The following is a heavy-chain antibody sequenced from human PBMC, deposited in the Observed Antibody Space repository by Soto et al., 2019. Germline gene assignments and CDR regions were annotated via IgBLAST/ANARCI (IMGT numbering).Heavy chain of an antibody. CDR1: GFTFSIYW. CDR3: TRVGGSVSGMDV. D-gene: IGHD1-26*01. CDR2: IDNAGSSA. J-gene: IGHJ6*02. V-gene: IGHV3-74*01. Sequence: EVQLVESGGGLVQPGGSLRLSCAASGFTFSIYWMHWVRQAPGKGPVWVSRIDNAGSSARYADSVKGRFTISRDNAKNTVYLQMHSLRAEDTAVYYCTRVGGSVSGMDVWGHGTTVTVSS.